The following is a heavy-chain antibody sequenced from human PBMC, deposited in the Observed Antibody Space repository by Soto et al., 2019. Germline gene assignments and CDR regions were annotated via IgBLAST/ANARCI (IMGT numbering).Heavy chain of an antibody. CDR3: ARERTTISMDV. CDR1: GYTFTSYD. CDR2: MNPNSGNT. D-gene: IGHD3-9*01. J-gene: IGHJ6*02. V-gene: IGHV1-8*01. Sequence: ASVKVSCKAPGYTFTSYDINWVRQATGQGLEWMGWMNPNSGNTGYAQKFQGSVTMTRNTSISTAYMELSSLRSEDTAVYYCARERTTISMDVWGQGTTVTVSS.